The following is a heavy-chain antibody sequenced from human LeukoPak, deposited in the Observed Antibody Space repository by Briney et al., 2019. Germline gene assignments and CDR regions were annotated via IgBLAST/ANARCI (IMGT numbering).Heavy chain of an antibody. Sequence: PGGSLRLSCEASGFTFSSYWMSWVRQAPGKGLEWVANIKQDGSEKYYVDSVKGRFTISRDNAKNSVSLQMNSLRAEDTAVYYCARVWRGSRGYWYFDYWGQGTLVTVSS. CDR3: ARVWRGSRGYWYFDY. CDR1: GFTFSSYW. D-gene: IGHD3-22*01. CDR2: IKQDGSEK. J-gene: IGHJ4*02. V-gene: IGHV3-7*01.